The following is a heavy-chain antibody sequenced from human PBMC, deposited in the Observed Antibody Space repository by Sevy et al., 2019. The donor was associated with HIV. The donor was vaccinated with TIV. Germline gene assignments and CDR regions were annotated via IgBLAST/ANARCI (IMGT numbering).Heavy chain of an antibody. CDR3: ARSWDYWGQMGY. CDR2: IKQDGSDK. CDR1: GFTFNNYW. J-gene: IGHJ4*02. V-gene: IGHV3-7*03. Sequence: GGSLRLSCAASGFTFNNYWMTGVRQAPWKGLEWVANIKQDGSDKYYMESVKGRFNISRDNTKNSLYLQLNSLRAEDTAVYYCARSWDYWGQMGYWGQGTLVTVSS. D-gene: IGHD7-27*01.